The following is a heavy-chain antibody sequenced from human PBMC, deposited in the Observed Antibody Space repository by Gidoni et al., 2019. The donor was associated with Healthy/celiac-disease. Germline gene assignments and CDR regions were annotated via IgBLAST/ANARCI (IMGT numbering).Heavy chain of an antibody. CDR3: ARISGSYGGGAFDI. D-gene: IGHD1-26*01. V-gene: IGHV4-59*08. CDR1: GGSISTYY. J-gene: IGHJ3*02. CDR2: IYYSGST. Sequence: QVQLQESGPGLVKPSETLSLTCTVSGGSISTYYWICIRQPPGKGLVWIGYIYYSGSTNYNPSLKMRVTISVDTSKNQFSLKLSSVTAADTAVYYCARISGSYGGGAFDIWGQGTMVTVSS.